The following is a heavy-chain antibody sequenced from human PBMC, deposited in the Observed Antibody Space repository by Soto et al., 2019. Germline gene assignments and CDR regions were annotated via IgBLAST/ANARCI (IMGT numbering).Heavy chain of an antibody. Sequence: GESLKISCKASGYIFTTYWIAWVRQMPGKGLEWIGIINPTDSDTRYSPSFQGQVTISADKSINSTYLQWSSLKASDTATYYCARLGFNYDFLSGYYNVHHYYGIDVWGQGTTVTVSS. CDR1: GYIFTTYW. D-gene: IGHD3-3*01. CDR3: ARLGFNYDFLSGYYNVHHYYGIDV. CDR2: INPTDSDT. J-gene: IGHJ6*02. V-gene: IGHV5-51*01.